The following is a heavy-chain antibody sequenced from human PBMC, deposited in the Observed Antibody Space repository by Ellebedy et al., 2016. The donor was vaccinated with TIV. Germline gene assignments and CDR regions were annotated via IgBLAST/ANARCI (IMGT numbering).Heavy chain of an antibody. D-gene: IGHD2-15*01. CDR1: GGSFSGYY. CDR3: ARGRVEADFIVVVAAAIYYFDY. J-gene: IGHJ4*02. V-gene: IGHV4-34*01. CDR2: INHSGST. Sequence: MPSETLSLTCAVYGGSFSGYYWSWIRQPPGKGLEWIGEINHSGSTNSNPSLTTRVTISVDTSKNQFALKLSSVTAADTAVYYCARGRVEADFIVVVAAAIYYFDYWGQGTLVTVSS.